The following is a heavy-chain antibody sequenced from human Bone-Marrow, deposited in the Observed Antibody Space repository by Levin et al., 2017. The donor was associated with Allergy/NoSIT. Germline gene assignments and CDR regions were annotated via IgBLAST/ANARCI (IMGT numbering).Heavy chain of an antibody. CDR1: GYNFANFD. D-gene: IGHD6-19*01. J-gene: IGHJ4*02. CDR3: ARGGSGWPPMDY. Sequence: GESLKISCKASGYNFANFDINWVRQTARQGLEWVGWVNPDSGNTGYAQKFQGRVTMTREISSSTAYMELTSLTSDDTGVYFCARGGSGWPPMDYWGQGALVTVSS. V-gene: IGHV1-8*02. CDR2: VNPDSGNT.